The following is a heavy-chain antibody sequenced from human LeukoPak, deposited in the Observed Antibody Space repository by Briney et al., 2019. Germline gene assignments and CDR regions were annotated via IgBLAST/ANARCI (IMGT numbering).Heavy chain of an antibody. Sequence: GGSLRLSCAASGFTFSSYAMTWVRRAPGKGLEWVSTIEVGGAITHYAASVKGRFTISRDNAVNSLYLQMNSLRAEDTAMYYCARDSRMNYYASWGRGTLVTVSS. CDR2: IEVGGAIT. J-gene: IGHJ5*02. D-gene: IGHD3-3*01. V-gene: IGHV3-23*01. CDR1: GFTFSSYA. CDR3: ARDSRMNYYAS.